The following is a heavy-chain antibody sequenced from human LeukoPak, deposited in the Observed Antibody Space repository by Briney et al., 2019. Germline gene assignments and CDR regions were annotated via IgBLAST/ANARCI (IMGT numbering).Heavy chain of an antibody. CDR2: ISSSGSTI. J-gene: IGHJ4*02. CDR3: ARANFGRVGGYSYGYDFDY. V-gene: IGHV3-48*03. D-gene: IGHD5-18*01. CDR1: GFTFSSYE. Sequence: GGSLRLSCAASGFTFSSYEMNWVRQAPGKGLEWVSHISSSGSTIYYADSVKGRFTVSRDNAKNSLYLQMNSLRAEDTAVYYCARANFGRVGGYSYGYDFDYWGQGTLVTVSS.